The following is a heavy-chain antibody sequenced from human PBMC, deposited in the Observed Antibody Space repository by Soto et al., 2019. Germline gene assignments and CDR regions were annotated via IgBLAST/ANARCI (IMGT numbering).Heavy chain of an antibody. CDR1: GASISGYY. CDR3: VRDGTKTLRDWFDP. J-gene: IGHJ5*02. D-gene: IGHD1-1*01. CDR2: IYATGTT. V-gene: IGHV4-4*07. Sequence: PSETLSLTCTVSGASISGYYWSWIRKSAGKGLEWVGRIYATGTTDYNPSLKSRVMMSVDTSKKQFSLRLRSVTAADTAVYYCVRDGTKTLRDWFDPWGQGISVTVSS.